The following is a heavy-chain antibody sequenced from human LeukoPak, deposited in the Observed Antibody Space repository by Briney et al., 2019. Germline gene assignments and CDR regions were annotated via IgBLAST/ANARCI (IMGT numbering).Heavy chain of an antibody. J-gene: IGHJ5*02. V-gene: IGHV3-30-3*01. CDR2: ISYDGSNK. Sequence: PGGSLRLSCAASGFTFSSYAMHWVRQAPGKGLEWVAVISYDGSNKYYADSVKGRFTISSDNSKNTLYLQMNSLRAEDTAVYYCARDSQYKGPTAYWFDPWGQGTLVTVSS. D-gene: IGHD1-1*01. CDR1: GFTFSSYA. CDR3: ARDSQYKGPTAYWFDP.